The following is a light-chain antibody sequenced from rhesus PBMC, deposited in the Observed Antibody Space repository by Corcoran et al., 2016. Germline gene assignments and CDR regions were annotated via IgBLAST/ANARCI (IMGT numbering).Light chain of an antibody. Sequence: DIQMTQSPSSLSASVGDRVTITCRASQGISSWLAWYQQKPGKAPNLLIYKASSVQSGVPARFSGSGSGTEFTLTISRLQPEDFATYYCQKYSSAPPTFGQGTKVEIK. CDR2: KAS. J-gene: IGKJ1*01. V-gene: IGKV1-21*01. CDR3: QKYSSAPPT. CDR1: QGISSW.